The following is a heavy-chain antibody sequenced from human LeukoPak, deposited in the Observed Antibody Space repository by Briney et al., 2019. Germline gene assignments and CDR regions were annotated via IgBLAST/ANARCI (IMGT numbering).Heavy chain of an antibody. D-gene: IGHD2-2*01. Sequence: SETLSLTCAVYGGSFSGYYWSWIRQPPGKGLEWIGEINHSGSTNYNPSLKSRVTISVDTSKNQFSLKLSSVTAADTAVYYCARSGVVPASLYYYYYYMDVWGEGTTVTVSS. CDR3: ARSGVVPASLYYYYYYMDV. J-gene: IGHJ6*03. V-gene: IGHV4-34*01. CDR1: GGSFSGYY. CDR2: INHSGST.